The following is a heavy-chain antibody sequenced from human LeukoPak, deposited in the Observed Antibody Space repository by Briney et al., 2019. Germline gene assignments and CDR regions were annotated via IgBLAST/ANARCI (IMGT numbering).Heavy chain of an antibody. CDR3: ARTRDFRFEY. J-gene: IGHJ4*02. Sequence: GGSLRLSCAPSGHTVSSNHMSWVRQAPGKGLEWVSIIYSGGSAYYADSVKGRFTISRDNAKNTLYLQMNSLRAEDTAVYYCARTRDFRFEYWGPGTLATVSP. D-gene: IGHD2-21*02. V-gene: IGHV3-53*01. CDR1: GHTVSSNH. CDR2: IYSGGSA.